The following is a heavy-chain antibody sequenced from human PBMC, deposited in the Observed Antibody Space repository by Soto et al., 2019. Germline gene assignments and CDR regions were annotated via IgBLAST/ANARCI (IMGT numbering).Heavy chain of an antibody. CDR2: ISGSGGST. V-gene: IGHV3-23*01. Sequence: GGSLRLSCAASGFTFSSYAMSWVRQAPGKGLEWVSAISGSGGSTYYADSVKGRFTISRDNSKNTLYLQMNSLRAEDTAVYYCAKLEGVDRIAEAYVDYWGQGTLVTVSS. D-gene: IGHD6-19*01. CDR1: GFTFSSYA. J-gene: IGHJ4*02. CDR3: AKLEGVDRIAEAYVDY.